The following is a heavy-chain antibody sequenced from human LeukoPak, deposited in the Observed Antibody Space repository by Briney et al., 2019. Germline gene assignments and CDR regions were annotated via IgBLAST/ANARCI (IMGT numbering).Heavy chain of an antibody. D-gene: IGHD3-10*01. V-gene: IGHV3-23*01. CDR3: AKENYDSGSYAH. CDR2: ITGSGGSA. CDR1: GFTFSSYS. Sequence: GGSLRLSCAASGFTFSSYSMTWVRHAPGKGLEWVSTITGSGGSAYYPDSEEGRFTVSRDNSKNRLYLQMNSLRAEDTAVYYCAKENYDSGSYAHWGQGTLVSVSS. J-gene: IGHJ4*02.